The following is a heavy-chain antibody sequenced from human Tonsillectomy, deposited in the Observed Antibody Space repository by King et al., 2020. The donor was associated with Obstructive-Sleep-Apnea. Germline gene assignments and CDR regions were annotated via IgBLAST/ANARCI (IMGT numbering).Heavy chain of an antibody. CDR2: INHSGST. CDR3: AREENCGGDCYPNYFDY. D-gene: IGHD2-21*02. V-gene: IGHV4-34*01. CDR1: GGSFSGYY. Sequence: VQLQQWGAGLLKASETLSLTCAVYGGSFSGYYWSGIRQPPGKGLEWIGEINHSGSTNYNPSLKSRVTISVDTSKNPFSLKLSSVTAADTAVYYCAREENCGGDCYPNYFDYWGQGTLVTVSS. J-gene: IGHJ4*02.